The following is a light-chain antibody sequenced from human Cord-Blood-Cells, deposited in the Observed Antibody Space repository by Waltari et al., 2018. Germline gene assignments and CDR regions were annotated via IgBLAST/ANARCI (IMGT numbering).Light chain of an antibody. V-gene: IGLV2-14*01. CDR2: DVS. CDR3: SSYTSSSPYV. J-gene: IGLJ1*01. CDR1: SSDVGGYNY. Sequence: QSALTQPASVSGSPGQSSTISCTGTSSDVGGYNYVSWYQQHPGKAPKLTIYDVSKRPSGVSNRFSGSKSGNTASLTISGLQAEDEADYYCSSYTSSSPYVFGTGTKVTVL.